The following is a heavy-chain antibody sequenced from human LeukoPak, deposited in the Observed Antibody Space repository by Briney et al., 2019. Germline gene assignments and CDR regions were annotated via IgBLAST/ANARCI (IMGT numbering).Heavy chain of an antibody. CDR1: GYSFSSYW. CDR3: ARSVGATPLDY. J-gene: IGHJ4*02. CDR2: IYPSDSAT. D-gene: IGHD1-26*01. V-gene: IGHV5-51*01. Sequence: GGSLKISCTGSGYSFSSYWIVWVRQMPGKGLEWMGIIYPSDSATTYSPSFQGQVTISADKSISTAYLQWSSLKASDTAVYYCARSVGATPLDYWGQGTLVTVSS.